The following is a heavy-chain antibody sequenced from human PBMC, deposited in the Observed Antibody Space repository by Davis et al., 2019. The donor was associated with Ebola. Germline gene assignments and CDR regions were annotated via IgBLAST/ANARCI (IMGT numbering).Heavy chain of an antibody. V-gene: IGHV4-59*01. Sequence: MPSETLSLTCTVSGVSMRSSYWSWIRQSPGKGLQWIGYVYSSGNTNYNPSLKSRVIISVDTSKNQLSLHLSSMAAADTAVYYCARVRENSGPDYWSPGSLVTVSS. CDR3: ARVRENSGPDY. J-gene: IGHJ4*02. CDR2: VYSSGNT. CDR1: GVSMRSSY. D-gene: IGHD6-19*01.